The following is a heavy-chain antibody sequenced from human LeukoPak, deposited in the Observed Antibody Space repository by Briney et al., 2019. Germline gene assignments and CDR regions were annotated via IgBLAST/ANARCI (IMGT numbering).Heavy chain of an antibody. J-gene: IGHJ4*02. V-gene: IGHV3-23*01. Sequence: GGSLRLSCAASGFTFSKYAMSWVRQAPGKGLEWVSAISGGGSTYYADSVKGRFTISRDNSKNTLYLQMSSLRAEDTAVYYCAKPIVGATTANYWGQGTLVTVSS. CDR2: ISGGGST. CDR1: GFTFSKYA. D-gene: IGHD1-26*01. CDR3: AKPIVGATTANY.